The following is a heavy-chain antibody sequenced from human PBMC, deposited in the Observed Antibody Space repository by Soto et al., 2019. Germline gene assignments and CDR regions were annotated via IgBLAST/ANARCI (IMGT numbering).Heavy chain of an antibody. V-gene: IGHV3-49*04. CDR1: RFTFGDYA. CDR2: IRRKGYGGTT. CDR3: TRSSGSSQYYFDY. D-gene: IGHD6-19*01. J-gene: IGHJ4*02. Sequence: LSLSFTASRFTFGDYAKSGVRQAPLKGMERVGFIRRKGYGGTTEYAASVKGKLTIARDDSKSIAYLQMSSLKIEDTAMYYCTRSSGSSQYYFDYWGEGILVTFSA.